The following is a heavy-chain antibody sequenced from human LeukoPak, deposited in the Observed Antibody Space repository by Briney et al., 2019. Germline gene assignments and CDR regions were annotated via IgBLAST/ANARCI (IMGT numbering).Heavy chain of an antibody. J-gene: IGHJ3*02. Sequence: GGSLRLSCAASGFTFSSYSMNWVRQAPGKGLEWVSSISSSSSSYIYYADSVKGRFTISRDNAKNSLYLQMNSLRAEDTAVYYCARQSVLGAFDIWGQGTMVTVSS. CDR1: GFTFSSYS. CDR3: ARQSVLGAFDI. V-gene: IGHV3-21*01. CDR2: ISSSSSSYI. D-gene: IGHD2-8*02.